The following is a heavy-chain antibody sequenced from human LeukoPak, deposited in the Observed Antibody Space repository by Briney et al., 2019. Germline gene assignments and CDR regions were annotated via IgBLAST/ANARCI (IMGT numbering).Heavy chain of an antibody. CDR1: GCTFTSYG. Sequence: ASVKVSCKASGCTFTSYGISWVRQAPGQGLEWMGWISAYNGNTNYAQKLQGRVTMTTDTSTSTAYMELSSLRSEDTAVYYCAARAYCGGDCYNDYWGQGTLVTVSS. D-gene: IGHD2-21*02. CDR2: ISAYNGNT. V-gene: IGHV1-18*01. J-gene: IGHJ4*02. CDR3: AARAYCGGDCYNDY.